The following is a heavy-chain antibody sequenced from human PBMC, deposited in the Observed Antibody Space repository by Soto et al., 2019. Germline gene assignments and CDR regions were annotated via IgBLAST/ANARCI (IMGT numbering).Heavy chain of an antibody. CDR1: GGSISSGDYY. D-gene: IGHD2-2*01. Sequence: SETLSLTCTVSGGSISSGDYYWSWIRQPPGKGLEWIGYIYYSGSTYYNPSLKSRLSISVDTSKNQFSLKLSSVTAADTAVYYCARAQLVGYYFNYWGQGTLVTVSP. J-gene: IGHJ4*02. V-gene: IGHV4-30-4*01. CDR3: ARAQLVGYYFNY. CDR2: IYYSGST.